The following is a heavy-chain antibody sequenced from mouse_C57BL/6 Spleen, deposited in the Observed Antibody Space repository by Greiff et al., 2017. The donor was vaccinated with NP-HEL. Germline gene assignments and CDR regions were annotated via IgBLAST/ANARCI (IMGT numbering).Heavy chain of an antibody. Sequence: VQLKESGPELVKPGASVKIPCKASGYTFTDYNMDWVKQSHGKSLEWIGDINPNNGGTIYNQKFKGKATLTVDQSSSTAYMELRSLTSEDTAVYYCARATAQAYYAMDYWGQGTSVTVSS. CDR1: GYTFTDYN. CDR2: INPNNGGT. CDR3: ARATAQAYYAMDY. J-gene: IGHJ4*01. D-gene: IGHD3-2*02. V-gene: IGHV1-18*01.